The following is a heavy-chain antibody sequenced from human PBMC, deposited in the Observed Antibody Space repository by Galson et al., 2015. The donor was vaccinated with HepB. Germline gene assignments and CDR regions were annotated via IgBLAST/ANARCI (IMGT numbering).Heavy chain of an antibody. CDR2: SIPIFGTT. V-gene: IGHV1-69*13. J-gene: IGHJ6*02. CDR3: ARGGDYYDVGAYPNYYYAMDV. D-gene: IGHD3-22*01. CDR1: GGTFSSYA. Sequence: SVKVSCKASGGTFSSYALSWVRRAPGQGLEWMGGSIPIFGTTKYAQGFQGRLTFTADASTSTAYMELSSLRSEDTAMYYCARGGDYYDVGAYPNYYYAMDVWGQGTTVTVSS.